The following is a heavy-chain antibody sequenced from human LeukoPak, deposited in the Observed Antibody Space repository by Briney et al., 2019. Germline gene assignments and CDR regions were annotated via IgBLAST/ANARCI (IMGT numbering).Heavy chain of an antibody. CDR1: GASISSYY. CDR3: ARQGDYVWGSFRYNVFDI. Sequence: SETLSLTCTVSGASISSYYWSWIRQPPGKGLEWIGYIYYSGSTNYNPSLKSRVTISVDTSKNQFSLKLSSVTAADTAVYYCARQGDYVWGSFRYNVFDIWGQGTMVTVSS. V-gene: IGHV4-59*08. CDR2: IYYSGST. D-gene: IGHD3-16*02. J-gene: IGHJ3*02.